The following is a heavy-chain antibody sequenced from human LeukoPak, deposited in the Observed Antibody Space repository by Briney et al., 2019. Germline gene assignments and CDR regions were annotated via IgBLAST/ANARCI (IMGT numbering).Heavy chain of an antibody. J-gene: IGHJ4*02. D-gene: IGHD3-9*01. CDR3: ARYDSSTAGFDF. CDR1: GGSISSSSYY. CDR2: IYYSGST. Sequence: PSETLSLTCTVSGGSISSSSYYWGWIRQPPGKGLEWIGSIYYSGSTYYNPSLKSRVTMSVDTSHNQFSLRLNSVTTTDAAVYFCARYDSSTAGFDFWGQGTLVTVSS. V-gene: IGHV4-39*07.